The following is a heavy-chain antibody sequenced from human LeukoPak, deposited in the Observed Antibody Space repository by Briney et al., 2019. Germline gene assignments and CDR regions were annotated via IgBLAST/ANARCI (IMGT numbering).Heavy chain of an antibody. V-gene: IGHV3-23*01. D-gene: IGHD3-10*01. Sequence: PGGSLRLSCAASGFTFSSYAMSWVRQAPGKGLEWVSAISGSGGSTYYADSVKGRFTISRDNSKNTLYLQMNSLRAEDTAVYYCAKSADDYYGSGSYYFFDYWGQGTLVTVSS. J-gene: IGHJ4*02. CDR2: ISGSGGST. CDR1: GFTFSSYA. CDR3: AKSADDYYGSGSYYFFDY.